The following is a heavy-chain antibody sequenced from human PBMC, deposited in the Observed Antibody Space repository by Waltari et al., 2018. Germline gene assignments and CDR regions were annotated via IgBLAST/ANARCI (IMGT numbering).Heavy chain of an antibody. CDR3: AREGITMVRGVGEPYYYYYGMDV. CDR1: GGSISSYY. J-gene: IGHJ6*02. D-gene: IGHD3-10*01. CDR2: IYYSGST. V-gene: IGHV4-59*01. Sequence: QVQLQESGPGLVKPSETLSLTCTVSGGSISSYYWSWIRQPPGKGLEGIGYIYYSGSTNYNPSLKSRVTISVDTSKNQFSLKLSSVTAADTAVYYCAREGITMVRGVGEPYYYYYGMDVWGQGTTVTVSS.